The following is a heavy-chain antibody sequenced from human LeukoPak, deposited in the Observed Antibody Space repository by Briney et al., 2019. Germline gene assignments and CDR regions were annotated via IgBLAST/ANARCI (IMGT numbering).Heavy chain of an antibody. CDR3: ARAPRPAAYFDY. V-gene: IGHV3-30-3*01. CDR1: GFTFSSYA. Sequence: GGSLRLSCAASGFTFSSYAMHWVRQAPGKGLEWVAVISYDGSNKYYADSVKGRFTISRDNSKNTLYLQMNSLRAEDTAVYYCARAPRPAAYFDYWGQGTLVTVSS. J-gene: IGHJ4*02. CDR2: ISYDGSNK.